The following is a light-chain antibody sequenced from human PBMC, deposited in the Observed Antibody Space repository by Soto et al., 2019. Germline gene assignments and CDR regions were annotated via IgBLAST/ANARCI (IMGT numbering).Light chain of an antibody. CDR2: AAS. CDR3: QQYFGSLYT. CDR1: QSIGSTY. V-gene: IGKV3-20*01. Sequence: VLTQSPGTLSLSPGEGATLSCRTSQSIGSTYLAWYQQRPGQAPRLLIYAASSRATGIPDRFSGSGSGTDFTLTISRLEPEDFAVYYCQQYFGSLYTFGQGTRLEIK. J-gene: IGKJ5*01.